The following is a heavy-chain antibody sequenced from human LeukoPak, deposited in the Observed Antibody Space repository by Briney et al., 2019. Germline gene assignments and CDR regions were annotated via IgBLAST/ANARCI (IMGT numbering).Heavy chain of an antibody. CDR1: GFTFSSVDYW. CDR2: IKYDGSQK. V-gene: IGHV3-7*03. CDR3: AKDPNIVVVTWLGD. J-gene: IGHJ4*02. Sequence: GGSLRLSCAASGFTFSSVDYWLTWVRQAPGKGLEWVANIKYDGSQKYYVDSVKGRFTISRDNSKNTLYLQMNSLRAEDTAVYYCAKDPNIVVVTWLGDWGQGTLVTVSS. D-gene: IGHD2-21*02.